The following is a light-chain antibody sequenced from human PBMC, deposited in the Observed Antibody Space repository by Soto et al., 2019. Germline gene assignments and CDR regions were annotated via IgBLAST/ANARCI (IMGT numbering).Light chain of an antibody. CDR2: SNN. CDR1: SSNIGSNT. V-gene: IGLV1-44*01. Sequence: QSVLTQPPSASGTPGQRVTLSCSGSSSNIGSNTVNWYQQLPGTAPKLLIYSNNQRASGVPDRFSGSKSGTSASLAISGLQSEDEADYYCAAWDDSLNGRVFGGGTKVTVL. J-gene: IGLJ2*01. CDR3: AAWDDSLNGRV.